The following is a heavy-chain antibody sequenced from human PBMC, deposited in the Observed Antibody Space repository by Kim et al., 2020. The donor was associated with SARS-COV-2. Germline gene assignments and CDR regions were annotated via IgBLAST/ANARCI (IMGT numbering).Heavy chain of an antibody. CDR3: ARGRSATGVDP. J-gene: IGHJ5*02. D-gene: IGHD2-15*01. Sequence: ASVKVSCKASGYSFSRYAIHWMRQAPGQRLEWMGWIDAGAGNTKYAQRFQGRVTITRDTSASTVYMEMSSLTSEDTAMYYCARGRSATGVDPWGPGTLVTASS. CDR2: IDAGAGNT. V-gene: IGHV1-3*01. CDR1: GYSFSRYA.